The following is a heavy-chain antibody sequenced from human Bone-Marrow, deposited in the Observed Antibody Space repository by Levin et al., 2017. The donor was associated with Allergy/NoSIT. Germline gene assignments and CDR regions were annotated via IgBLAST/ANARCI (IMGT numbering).Heavy chain of an antibody. CDR3: ARDYSDILTSYTLDP. V-gene: IGHV3-33*07. D-gene: IGHD3-9*01. CDR1: GFTFSKYA. CDR2: LSYDGSKE. Sequence: LSLTCAASGFTFSKYAMYWVRQVPGRGLEWVAVLSYDGSKEFYGDSVEGRFTVSRDDSKNTLYLQMNNLRVEDTAAYFCARDYSDILTSYTLDPWGQGTLVTVSS. J-gene: IGHJ5*02.